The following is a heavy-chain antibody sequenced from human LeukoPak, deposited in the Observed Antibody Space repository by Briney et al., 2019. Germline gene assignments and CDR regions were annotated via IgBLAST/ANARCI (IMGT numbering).Heavy chain of an antibody. Sequence: GESLKISCKGSGYSFTSYWIGWVRQMPGRGLERMGIIYPGDSDTRYSPSFQGQVTISADKSISTAYLQWSSLKASDTAMYYCARSIAAQRFDYWGQGTLVTVSS. D-gene: IGHD6-6*01. CDR1: GYSFTSYW. CDR2: IYPGDSDT. J-gene: IGHJ4*02. V-gene: IGHV5-51*01. CDR3: ARSIAAQRFDY.